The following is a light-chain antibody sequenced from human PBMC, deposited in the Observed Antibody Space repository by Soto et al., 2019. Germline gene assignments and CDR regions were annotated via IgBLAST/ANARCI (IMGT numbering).Light chain of an antibody. V-gene: IGLV1-47*01. CDR3: ASWDDTLSGHVV. Sequence: QSVLTQPPSASGTPGQRVTISCSGSTSNIGNNHVYWYQQLPGTAPKLLIYRNNQRPSGVPDRFSGSKSGTSGSLAISGLRSEDEADYYCASWDDTLSGHVVFGGGTQLTVL. CDR1: TSNIGNNH. J-gene: IGLJ2*01. CDR2: RNN.